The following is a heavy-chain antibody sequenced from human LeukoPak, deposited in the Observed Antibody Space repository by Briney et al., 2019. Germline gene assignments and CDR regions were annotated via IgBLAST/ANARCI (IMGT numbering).Heavy chain of an antibody. CDR3: ARSPGIAAAGTIARFPGY. V-gene: IGHV4-31*11. Sequence: PSETLSLTCAVYGGSFSGYYWSWIRQHPGKGLEWIGYIYYSGSTYYNPSLKSRVTISVDTSKNQFSLKLSSVTAADTAVYYCARSPGIAAAGTIARFPGYWGQGTLVTVSS. D-gene: IGHD6-13*01. J-gene: IGHJ4*02. CDR2: IYYSGST. CDR1: GGSFSGYY.